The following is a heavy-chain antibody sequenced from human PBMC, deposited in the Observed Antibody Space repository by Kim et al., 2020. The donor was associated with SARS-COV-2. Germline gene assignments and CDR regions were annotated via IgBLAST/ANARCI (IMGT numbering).Heavy chain of an antibody. CDR1: GFTFSNAW. J-gene: IGHJ6*02. CDR2: SKSKTDGGTT. D-gene: IGHD3-22*01. V-gene: IGHV3-15*01. CDR3: TTDYYYDSSGYPGDYYYGMNV. Sequence: GGSLRLSCAASGFTFSNAWMSWVRQAPGKGLEWVGRSKSKTDGGTTDYAAPEKGRFTISRDDSTNTLYLQMNSLKTEDTAVYYCTTDYYYDSSGYPGDYYYGMNVWGQGTTVTVSS.